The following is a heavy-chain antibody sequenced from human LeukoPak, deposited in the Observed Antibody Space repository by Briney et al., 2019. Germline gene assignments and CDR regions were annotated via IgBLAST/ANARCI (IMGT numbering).Heavy chain of an antibody. CDR2: ISSSSSYI. CDR3: ARFVSNYYDSSGYYPNDAFDI. Sequence: GGSLRLSCAASGFTFSIYSMNWVRQAPGKGLEWVSSISSSSSYIYYADSVKGRFTISRDNAKNSLYLQMNSLRAEDTAVYYCARFVSNYYDSSGYYPNDAFDIWGQGTMVTVSS. V-gene: IGHV3-21*01. D-gene: IGHD3-22*01. J-gene: IGHJ3*02. CDR1: GFTFSIYS.